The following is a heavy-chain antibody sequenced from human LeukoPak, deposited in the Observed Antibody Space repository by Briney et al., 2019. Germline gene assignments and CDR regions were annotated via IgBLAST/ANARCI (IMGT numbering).Heavy chain of an antibody. CDR3: AKDLAEKVGLGSSSWYFDYYGMDV. J-gene: IGHJ6*02. CDR1: GFTFSSYG. Sequence: PGGSLRLSCAASGFTFSSYGMHWVRQAPGKGLEWVAVISYDGSNKYYADSVKGRFTISRDNSKNTLYLQMNSLRAEDTAVYYCAKDLAEKVGLGSSSWYFDYYGMDVWGQGTTVTVSS. D-gene: IGHD6-13*01. CDR2: ISYDGSNK. V-gene: IGHV3-30*18.